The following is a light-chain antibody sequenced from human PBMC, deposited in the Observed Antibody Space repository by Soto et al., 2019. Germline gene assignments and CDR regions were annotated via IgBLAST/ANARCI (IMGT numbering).Light chain of an antibody. CDR3: QQHISWPLT. Sequence: EIVLTQSPATLSLSPGERATLSCRASQSVTNSLAWYQQKPGQAPRLLVYDASNRATGIPTRFSGSGSGTDFTFTISNLEPEDFAVYYCQQHISWPLTFGGGTKVDI. CDR1: QSVTNS. J-gene: IGKJ4*01. CDR2: DAS. V-gene: IGKV3-11*01.